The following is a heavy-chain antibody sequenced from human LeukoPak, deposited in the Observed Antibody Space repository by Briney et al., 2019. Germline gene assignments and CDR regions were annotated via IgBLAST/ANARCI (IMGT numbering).Heavy chain of an antibody. CDR3: ACSGYCSGANCYLRYWYFDL. D-gene: IGHD2-15*01. CDR1: GFTFGDYA. J-gene: IGHJ2*01. V-gene: IGHV3-23*01. CDR2: ISGSGDST. Sequence: GGSLRLSCTASGFTFGDYAMSWVRQAPGKGPEWVSAISGSGDSTSYADSVKGRFTISRDNSKNTLYLQMNSLRAEDTAVYYCACSGYCSGANCYLRYWYFDLWSRGTLVTVSS.